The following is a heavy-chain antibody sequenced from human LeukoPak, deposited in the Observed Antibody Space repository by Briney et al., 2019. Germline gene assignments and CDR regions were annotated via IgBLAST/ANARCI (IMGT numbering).Heavy chain of an antibody. D-gene: IGHD3-10*01. Sequence: GGSLRLSCAASGFTFGPYTMNWVRQAPGKGLEWVSYISSSSDTIYYADSVKGRFTISRDNVKNSLYLQMNSLRAEDTAVYYCVREEVWFGTRPDHWGQGTLVTVSS. J-gene: IGHJ4*02. CDR1: GFTFGPYT. CDR2: ISSSSDTI. CDR3: VREEVWFGTRPDH. V-gene: IGHV3-48*04.